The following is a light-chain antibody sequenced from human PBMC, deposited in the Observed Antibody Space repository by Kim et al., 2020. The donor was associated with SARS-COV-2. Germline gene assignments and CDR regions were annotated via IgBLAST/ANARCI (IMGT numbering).Light chain of an antibody. J-gene: IGKJ1*01. CDR1: HTFTSTY. V-gene: IGKV3-20*01. CDR2: GAS. Sequence: SPFPLSLSAGERATLSCRASHTFTSTYLAWYQHKPGKAPSLLIYGASTRATGTPDRFIGRGSGTDFTLTISRLEPEDSAVYYCQQYGNSPWTFGQGTKVDIK. CDR3: QQYGNSPWT.